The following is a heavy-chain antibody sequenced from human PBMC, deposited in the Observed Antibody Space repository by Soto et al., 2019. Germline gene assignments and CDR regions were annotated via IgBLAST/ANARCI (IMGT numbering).Heavy chain of an antibody. Sequence: ASVKVSCKASGFTFTSSAVQWVRQARGQRLEWIGWIVVGSGNTNYAQKFQERVTITRDMSTSTAYMELSSLRSEDTAVYYCAALRLQTTVTTNPIDYWGQGTLVTVSS. V-gene: IGHV1-58*01. CDR3: AALRLQTTVTTNPIDY. CDR1: GFTFTSSA. D-gene: IGHD4-17*01. J-gene: IGHJ4*02. CDR2: IVVGSGNT.